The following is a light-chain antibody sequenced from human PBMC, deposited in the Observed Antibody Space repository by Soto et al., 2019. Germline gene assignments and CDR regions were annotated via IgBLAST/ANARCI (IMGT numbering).Light chain of an antibody. CDR2: GSS. CDR3: QQTYRHPRT. CDR1: QTVKNN. V-gene: IGKV1-39*01. J-gene: IGKJ1*01. Sequence: DIQMTQSPSSVSASVGDSVSFACRSSQTVKNNVNWYQHKRGKAPKLLISGSSNLRNGVPPRFSGSGTGTDFTLTINSLQPEDAATYYCQQTYRHPRTFGQGTSVDIK.